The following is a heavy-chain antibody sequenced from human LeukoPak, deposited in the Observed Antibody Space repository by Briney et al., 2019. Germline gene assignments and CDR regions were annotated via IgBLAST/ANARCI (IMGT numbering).Heavy chain of an antibody. J-gene: IGHJ4*02. Sequence: GGSLRLSCAASGFTFDDYAMHWVRQAPGKGLEWVSGISWNSGSIGYADSVKGRFTISRDNAKNSLYLQMNSLRVEDTAFYYCAKSYYDFWTGSDYWGQGTLVTVSS. CDR2: ISWNSGSI. CDR1: GFTFDDYA. V-gene: IGHV3-9*01. D-gene: IGHD3-3*01. CDR3: AKSYYDFWTGSDY.